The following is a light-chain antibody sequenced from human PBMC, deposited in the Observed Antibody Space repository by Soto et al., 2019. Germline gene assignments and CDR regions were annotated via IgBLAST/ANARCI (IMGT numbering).Light chain of an antibody. J-gene: IGLJ2*01. CDR3: CPNAGSYEV. CDR1: SSDVGGYNY. CDR2: DVS. Sequence: QSALTQPRSVSGSPGQSVTISCTGTSSDVGGYNYVSWYQQHPGKAPKGMIYDVSERPSGVPDRFSGSKSGNTASLTISGLQAEDEADYYCCPNAGSYEVFGGGTKVTVL. V-gene: IGLV2-11*01.